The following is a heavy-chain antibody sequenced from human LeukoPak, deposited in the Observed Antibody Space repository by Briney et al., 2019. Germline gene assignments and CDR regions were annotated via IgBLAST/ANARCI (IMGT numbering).Heavy chain of an antibody. V-gene: IGHV3-30*18. Sequence: GGSLRLSCAASGFPFSRHGMHWVRQVPGKGLEWLAVISYDGSNKAYADSVKGRFTISRDNSNNTLHLQMNSLRAEDKAVYYCGKDMARIYYYGSGEIDYWGQGTLVTVSS. CDR3: GKDMARIYYYGSGEIDY. D-gene: IGHD3-10*01. CDR2: ISYDGSNK. J-gene: IGHJ4*02. CDR1: GFPFSRHG.